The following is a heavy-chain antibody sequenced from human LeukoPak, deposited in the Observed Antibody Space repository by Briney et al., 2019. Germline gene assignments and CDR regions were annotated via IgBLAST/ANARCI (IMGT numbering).Heavy chain of an antibody. Sequence: GGSLRLSCAASGFTFSSFAMNWVRQAPGKGLEWVSAISGRAGSTSYADSVKGRFTISRDNSKNTLYLQMNSLRAEDTAVYYCAKDGVAGKIMYYFDYWGQGTLVTVSS. CDR3: AKDGVAGKIMYYFDY. CDR2: ISGRAGST. CDR1: GFTFSSFA. D-gene: IGHD6-19*01. V-gene: IGHV3-23*01. J-gene: IGHJ4*02.